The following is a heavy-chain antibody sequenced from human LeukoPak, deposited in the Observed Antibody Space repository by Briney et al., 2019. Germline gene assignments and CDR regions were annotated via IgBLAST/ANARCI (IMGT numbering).Heavy chain of an antibody. J-gene: IGHJ5*02. CDR2: ISGSGGST. D-gene: IGHD3-3*01. Sequence: PGGSLRLSCAASGFTFSSYAMSWVRQAPGKGLEWVSAISGSGGSTYYADSVKGRFTISRDNSKNTLYLQMNRLRAEDTAVYYCAKVPLGDYDFWSGSNWFDPWGQGTLVTVSS. CDR1: GFTFSSYA. V-gene: IGHV3-23*01. CDR3: AKVPLGDYDFWSGSNWFDP.